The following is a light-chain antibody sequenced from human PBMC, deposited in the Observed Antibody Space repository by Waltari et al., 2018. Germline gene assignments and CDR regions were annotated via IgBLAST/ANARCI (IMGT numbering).Light chain of an antibody. CDR2: GKN. J-gene: IGLJ2*01. Sequence: SSQLTQDPAVSVALGQTVRITCQGDRLRSYYASWYQQKAGQAPVLVIYGKNNRPSGIPDRFSGSSSGNTASLTNTRAQAEDEADYYCNSRDSSGNPLVAFGGGTKLTVL. V-gene: IGLV3-19*01. CDR1: RLRSYY. CDR3: NSRDSSGNPLVA.